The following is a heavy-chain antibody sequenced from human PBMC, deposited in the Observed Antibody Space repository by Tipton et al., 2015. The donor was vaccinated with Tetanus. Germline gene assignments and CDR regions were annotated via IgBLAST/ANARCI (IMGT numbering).Heavy chain of an antibody. CDR3: ARRRSAILSGSHHWYFDI. CDR1: GYNFTIYW. D-gene: IGHD3-9*01. V-gene: IGHV5-51*01. J-gene: IGHJ2*01. Sequence: QLVQSGAEVKKPGESLKISCKPSGYNFTIYWIGWVRLMPGKGLEWMGVINPTDYQTSYNPSFEGHVTISADRSINTAYLQWNSLQTSDTAMYFCARRRSAILSGSHHWYFDIWGRGTLVTVSS. CDR2: INPTDYQT.